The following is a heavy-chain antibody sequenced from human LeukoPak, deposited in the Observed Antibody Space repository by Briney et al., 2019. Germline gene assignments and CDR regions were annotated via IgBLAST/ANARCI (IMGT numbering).Heavy chain of an antibody. V-gene: IGHV4-39*07. CDR2: IYYSGST. CDR3: ARDSVVTAIRVLDY. J-gene: IGHJ4*02. CDR1: GGSISSSSYY. D-gene: IGHD2-21*02. Sequence: SETLSLTCTVSGGSISSSSYYWGWIRQPPGKGLEWIGSIYYSGSTYYNPSLKSRVTISVDTSKNQFSLKLSSVTAADTAVYHCARDSVVTAIRVLDYWGQGTLVTVSS.